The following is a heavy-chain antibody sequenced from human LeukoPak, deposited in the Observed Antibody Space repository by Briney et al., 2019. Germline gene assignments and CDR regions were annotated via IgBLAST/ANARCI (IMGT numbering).Heavy chain of an antibody. J-gene: IGHJ3*02. CDR1: GYTFTGYY. CDR2: INPNSGGT. D-gene: IGHD3-9*01. CDR3: ARDYVRYFDWLSDAFDI. Sequence: GASVKVSCKASGYTFTGYYMHWVRQAPGQGLEWMGWINPNSGGTNYAQKFQGRVTMTRDTSISTAYMELSRLRSDDTAVYYCARDYVRYFDWLSDAFDIWGQGTMVTVSS. V-gene: IGHV1-2*02.